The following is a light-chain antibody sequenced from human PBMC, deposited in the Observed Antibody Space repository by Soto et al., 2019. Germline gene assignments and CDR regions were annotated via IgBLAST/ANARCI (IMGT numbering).Light chain of an antibody. CDR2: GAS. CDR1: QGVSIY. CDR3: LHNNIYPFT. V-gene: IGKV1-17*03. Sequence: DIQMTQSPSAMSASVGDRVTITCRASQGVSIYLAWFRQKPGKVPERLIYGASTLQSGVPSRFGGSGSGTEFTLTISSLQPEDFATYYCLHNNIYPFTFGPGTKVDIK. J-gene: IGKJ3*01.